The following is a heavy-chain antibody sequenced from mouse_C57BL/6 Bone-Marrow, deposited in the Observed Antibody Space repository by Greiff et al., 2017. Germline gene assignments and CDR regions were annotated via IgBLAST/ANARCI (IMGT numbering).Heavy chain of an antibody. CDR3: ARSNYDY. Sequence: QVQLQQSGAELARPGASVTLSCKASGYTFTSYGISWVKQRTGQGLVWIGEIYPRSGKTYYNEKFKGKATLAADKSSSTAYMELRSLTSEDSAVYFCARSNYDYGGQGTLVTVSA. V-gene: IGHV1-81*01. D-gene: IGHD2-4*01. CDR2: IYPRSGKT. CDR1: GYTFTSYG. J-gene: IGHJ3*01.